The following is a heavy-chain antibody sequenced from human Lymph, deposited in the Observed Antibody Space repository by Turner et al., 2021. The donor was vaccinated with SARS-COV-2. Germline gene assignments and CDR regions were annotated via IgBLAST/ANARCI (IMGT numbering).Heavy chain of an antibody. J-gene: IGHJ6*02. CDR1: GFTFSTYA. CDR3: ARYGSGGYFYYGLDV. CDR2: ISYDGSNK. D-gene: IGHD3-10*01. V-gene: IGHV3-30*04. Sequence: QVQLVEYGGGVVQHGRSLRLSCAASGFTFSTYAIHWVPQAAGKWLEWLAVISYDGSNKYYADSVKGRFTISRDNSKNTLYLQMNSLRAEDTAVYYCARYGSGGYFYYGLDVWGQGTTVTVSS.